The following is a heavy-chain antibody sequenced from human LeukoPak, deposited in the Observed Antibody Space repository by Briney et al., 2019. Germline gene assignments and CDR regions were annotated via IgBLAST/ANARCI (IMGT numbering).Heavy chain of an antibody. Sequence: SETLSLTCTVSGGSISSGDYYWSWIRQPPGKGLEWIGYIYYSGSTYYNPSLKSRVTISVDTSKNQFSLKLSSVTAADTAVYYCARDRDMITFGGGLDYWGQGTLVTVSS. D-gene: IGHD3-16*01. CDR1: GGSISSGDYY. J-gene: IGHJ4*02. CDR2: IYYSGST. CDR3: ARDRDMITFGGGLDY. V-gene: IGHV4-30-4*08.